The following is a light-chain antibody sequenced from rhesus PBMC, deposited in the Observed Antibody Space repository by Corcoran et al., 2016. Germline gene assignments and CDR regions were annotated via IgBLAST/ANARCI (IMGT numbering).Light chain of an antibody. CDR2: KAS. J-gene: IGKJ4*01. Sequence: DIQMTQSPSSLSASVGDTVTITCRASQSISSWLDWYQQKPGKAPKLMIYKASSLQSGVPSRFSGSGSGTDFTLTISSLQAEDFATYYCLQYSSSPLTFGGGTKVELK. CDR3: LQYSSSPLT. V-gene: IGKV1-22*01. CDR1: QSISSW.